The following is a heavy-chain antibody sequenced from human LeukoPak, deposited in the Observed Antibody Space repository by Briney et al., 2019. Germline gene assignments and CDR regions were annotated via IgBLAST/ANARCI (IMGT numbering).Heavy chain of an antibody. J-gene: IGHJ6*02. CDR1: GFTFSTYG. CDR2: SSSISTYT. V-gene: IGHV3-21*01. D-gene: IGHD3-10*01. Sequence: GGSLRLSCAASGFTFSTYGMIWVRQAPGKGPEWVSSSSSISTYTHYADAVKGRFTISRDNSKNTLYLQMNSLRAEDTAVYYCARALFAGAFYGMDVWGQGTTVTVSS. CDR3: ARALFAGAFYGMDV.